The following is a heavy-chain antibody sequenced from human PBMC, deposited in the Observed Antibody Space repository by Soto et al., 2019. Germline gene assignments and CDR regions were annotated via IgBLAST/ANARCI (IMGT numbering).Heavy chain of an antibody. J-gene: IGHJ5*02. CDR3: ARGRAYSSSWSNWFDP. CDR2: IYPGDSDT. V-gene: IGHV5-51*01. Sequence: GESLKISCKGSGYSFTSYWIGWVRQMPGKGLEWMGIIYPGDSDTRYSPSFQGQVTISADKSISTAYLQWSSRKASDTAMYYCARGRAYSSSWSNWFDPWGQGTLVTVSS. CDR1: GYSFTSYW. D-gene: IGHD6-13*01.